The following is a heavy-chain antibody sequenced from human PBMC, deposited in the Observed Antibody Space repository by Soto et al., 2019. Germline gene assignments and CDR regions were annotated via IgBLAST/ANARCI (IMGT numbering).Heavy chain of an antibody. Sequence: GGSLRLSCEASGFTFSSYAMSWVRQAPGKGLEWVSGISGGGSTTYYADSVKGRFTISRDNSKNTLYLQLNSLRAEETAVYYCARDQAAGGTISRYFQDWGQGTLLTVPS. J-gene: IGHJ1*01. D-gene: IGHD6-13*01. CDR1: GFTFSSYA. CDR3: ARDQAAGGTISRYFQD. V-gene: IGHV3-23*01. CDR2: ISGGGSTT.